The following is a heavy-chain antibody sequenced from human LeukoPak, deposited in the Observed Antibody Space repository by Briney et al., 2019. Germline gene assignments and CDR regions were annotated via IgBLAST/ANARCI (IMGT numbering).Heavy chain of an antibody. CDR3: ASRYDILTGYYWELDY. Sequence: GGSLRLSCAASGFTFSSYSMNWVRQAPGKGLEWVSSISSSSSYIYYADSVKGRFTISRDNAKNSLYLQMNSLRAEDTAVYYCASRYDILTGYYWELDYWGQGTLVTVSS. CDR2: ISSSSSYI. CDR1: GFTFSSYS. J-gene: IGHJ4*02. D-gene: IGHD3-9*01. V-gene: IGHV3-21*01.